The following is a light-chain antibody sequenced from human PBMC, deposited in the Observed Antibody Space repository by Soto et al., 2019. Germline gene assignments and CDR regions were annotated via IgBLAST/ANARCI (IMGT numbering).Light chain of an antibody. CDR3: QQYNSYSRRT. V-gene: IGKV1-5*01. CDR2: VAS. CDR1: QSISSW. Sequence: DIQMTQSPSTLSASVGDRVTITCRASQSISSWLAWYQQKPGKAPNLLIYVASSLESGVPSRFSGSGSGTEFSLTITSLQPDDVATYYCQQYNSYSRRTFGGGTKVEIK. J-gene: IGKJ4*01.